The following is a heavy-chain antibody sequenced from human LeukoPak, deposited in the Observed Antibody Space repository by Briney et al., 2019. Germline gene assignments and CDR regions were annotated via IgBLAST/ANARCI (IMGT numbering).Heavy chain of an antibody. J-gene: IGHJ4*02. Sequence: SETLSLTCTVSSGPISSYYWSWIPPPAGKGLEWIGHIYPSGSTNCNPSLKSRVTTSLETSKNQFSLKMSPVTAADTAVYYCARASYSYDVNGWVPFDYWGQGTLVTVS. D-gene: IGHD3-22*01. CDR1: SGPISSYY. CDR2: IYPSGST. V-gene: IGHV4-4*07. CDR3: ARASYSYDVNGWVPFDY.